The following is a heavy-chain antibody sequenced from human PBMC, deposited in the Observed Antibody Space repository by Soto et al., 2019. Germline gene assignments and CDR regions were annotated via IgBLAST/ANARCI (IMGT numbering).Heavy chain of an antibody. Sequence: SETLSLTCAVYGGSFSGYYWSWIRQPPGKGLEWIGEINHSGSTNYNPSLKSRVTISVDTSKNQLSLKLSSVTAADTAVYYCATAPLWYSSRWHTLGHWFDPCGERTLVPASS. J-gene: IGHJ5*02. V-gene: IGHV4-34*01. D-gene: IGHD6-13*01. CDR2: INHSGST. CDR1: GGSFSGYY. CDR3: ATAPLWYSSRWHTLGHWFDP.